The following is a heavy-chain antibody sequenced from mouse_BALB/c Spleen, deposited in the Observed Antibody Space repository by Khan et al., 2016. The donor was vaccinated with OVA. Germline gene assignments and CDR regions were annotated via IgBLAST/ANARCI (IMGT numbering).Heavy chain of an antibody. CDR2: ISSTGST. J-gene: IGHJ4*01. V-gene: IGHV3-2*02. CDR3: ARSLYYSDSYAMDY. Sequence: EVQLQESGPGLVKPSQSLSLTCTVTGYSITSDYAWNWIRQFPGNKLEWMGYISSTGSTSYNPSLKSRISITRDTSKNQSFLHLNSVTTEDTATYYCARSLYYSDSYAMDYWGQGTSVTVSS. CDR1: GYSITSDYA. D-gene: IGHD2-13*01.